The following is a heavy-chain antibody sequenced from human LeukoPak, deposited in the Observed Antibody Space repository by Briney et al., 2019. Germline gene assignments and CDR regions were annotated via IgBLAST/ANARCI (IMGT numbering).Heavy chain of an antibody. V-gene: IGHV4-39*07. J-gene: IGHJ4*02. CDR1: GGSISSSSYY. D-gene: IGHD6-6*01. CDR2: IYYSGST. Sequence: SETLSLTCTVSGGSISSSSYYWGWIRQPPGKGLEWIGSIYYSGSTYYNPSLKSRVTISVDTSKNRFSLKLSSVTAADTAVYYCAKEPGEYSSSRYFDYWGQGTLVTVSS. CDR3: AKEPGEYSSSRYFDY.